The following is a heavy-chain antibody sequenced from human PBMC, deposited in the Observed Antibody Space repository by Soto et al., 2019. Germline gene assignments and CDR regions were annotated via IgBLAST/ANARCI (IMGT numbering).Heavy chain of an antibody. CDR3: ARGPRYCSSTTCFLVVTWFDP. V-gene: IGHV1-18*04. CDR2: ISNYNGNT. J-gene: IGHJ5*02. CDR1: GYTFTSYG. D-gene: IGHD2-2*01. Sequence: ASVKVSCKSSGYTFTSYGMSWVRQAPGQGLEWMGWISNYNGNTNYAQKVQDRVTMTTDTSASTTYMEPRSLGSDDTAVYYCARGPRYCSSTTCFLVVTWFDPWGQGTRVTASS.